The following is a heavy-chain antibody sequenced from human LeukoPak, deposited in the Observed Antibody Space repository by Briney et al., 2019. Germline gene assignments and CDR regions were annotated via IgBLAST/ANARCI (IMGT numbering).Heavy chain of an antibody. J-gene: IGHJ4*02. V-gene: IGHV4-59*08. CDR1: GGSISSYY. CDR3: ARSQVSSSWYHFDY. CDR2: IYYSGST. Sequence: PSETLSLTCTVSGGSISSYYWSWIRQPPGKGLEWIGYIYYSGSTNYNPSLKSRVTISVDTSKNQFSLKLSSVTAADTAVYYCARSQVSSSWYHFDYRGQGTLVTVSS. D-gene: IGHD6-13*01.